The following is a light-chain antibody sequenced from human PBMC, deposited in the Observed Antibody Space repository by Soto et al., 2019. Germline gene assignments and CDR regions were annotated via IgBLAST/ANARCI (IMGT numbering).Light chain of an antibody. CDR1: QSISSW. V-gene: IGKV1-5*01. J-gene: IGKJ1*01. CDR2: DAS. CDR3: KQYNSYS. Sequence: DIQMTQSPSTLSASVGXRVTITCRASQSISSWLAWYQQKPGKAPKLLIYDASSLESGVPSRFSGSGSGTEFTLTISSLQPDDFATYYCKQYNSYSFGQGTKADIK.